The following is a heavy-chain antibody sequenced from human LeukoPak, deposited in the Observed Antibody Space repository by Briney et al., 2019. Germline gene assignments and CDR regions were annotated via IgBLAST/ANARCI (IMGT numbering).Heavy chain of an antibody. J-gene: IGHJ4*02. CDR3: ARDRSDYGKNYLDS. Sequence: PGGSLRLSCTVSGFIFSNYDMHWVRQAPGKGLEYVAAISRRGDSTYYAKSVKGRFATSRDNSKSTLYLQMNSLSIEDTAVYYCARDRSDYGKNYLDSWGQGTLVAVSS. CDR1: GFIFSNYD. V-gene: IGHV3-64*01. CDR2: ISRRGDST. D-gene: IGHD4-17*01.